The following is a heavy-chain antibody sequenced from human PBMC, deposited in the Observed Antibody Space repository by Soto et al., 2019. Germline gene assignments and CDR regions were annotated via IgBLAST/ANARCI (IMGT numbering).Heavy chain of an antibody. D-gene: IGHD3-9*01. CDR1: GYTFTSYG. Sequence: ASVKVSCKASGYTFTSYGISGVRQAPGRGLEWMGWISAYNGNKNYAQKLQGRVTMTTDTSTSTAYMDLRSLRSDDTAVYYFAVVRDPTPCDILTGHYHNAFDYLGQGTLVTVSS. V-gene: IGHV1-18*04. J-gene: IGHJ4*02. CDR2: ISAYNGNK. CDR3: AVVRDPTPCDILTGHYHNAFDY.